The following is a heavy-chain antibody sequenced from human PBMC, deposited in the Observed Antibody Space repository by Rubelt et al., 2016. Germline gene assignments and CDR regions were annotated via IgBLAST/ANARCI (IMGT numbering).Heavy chain of an antibody. CDR3: ARDLGDGYNFIDY. CDR1: GYTFSSYG. CDR2: ISGYKGNT. Sequence: VKVSCKASGYTFSSYGITWVRQAPGQGLEWMGWISGYKGNTNYARKFQGRVTMTIDTSTSTAYMELRSLRSDDTAVYYCARDLGDGYNFIDYWGQGTLVTVSS. J-gene: IGHJ4*02. V-gene: IGHV1-18*04. D-gene: IGHD5-24*01.